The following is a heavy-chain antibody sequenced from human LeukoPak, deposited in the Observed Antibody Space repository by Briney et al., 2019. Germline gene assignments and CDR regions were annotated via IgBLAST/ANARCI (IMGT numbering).Heavy chain of an antibody. Sequence: GGSLRLSCAASGFTFSSYSMNWVRQAPGKGLEWVSSISSSSSYIYYAYSVKGRFTISRDNAKNSLYLQMNSLRAEDTAVYYCARSITLVRGVTDYWGQGTLVTVSS. V-gene: IGHV3-21*01. CDR1: GFTFSSYS. D-gene: IGHD3-10*01. CDR3: ARSITLVRGVTDY. CDR2: ISSSSSYI. J-gene: IGHJ4*02.